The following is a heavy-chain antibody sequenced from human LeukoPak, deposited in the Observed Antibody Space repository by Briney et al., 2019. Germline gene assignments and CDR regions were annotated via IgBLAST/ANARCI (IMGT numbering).Heavy chain of an antibody. V-gene: IGHV4-30-2*01. D-gene: IGHD3-3*01. Sequence: SETLSLTCAVSGGSMSSGGYSWSWIRQPPGKGLEWIGYIYHSGSTYYNPSLKSRVTISVDRSKNQFSLKLSSVTAADTAVYYCARGSGIFGVVMPNWFDPWGQGTLVTVSS. CDR3: ARGSGIFGVVMPNWFDP. CDR2: IYHSGST. CDR1: GGSMSSGGYS. J-gene: IGHJ5*02.